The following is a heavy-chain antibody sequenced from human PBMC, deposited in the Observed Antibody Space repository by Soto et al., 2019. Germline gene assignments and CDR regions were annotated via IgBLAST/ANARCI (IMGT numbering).Heavy chain of an antibody. CDR2: IYDSGST. J-gene: IGHJ4*02. CDR1: GGSISSSSYY. V-gene: IGHV4-39*02. Sequence: SETLSLTCTVSGGSISSSSYYGGWIRQPPGKGLEWIGSIYDSGSTYYNPSLKSRVTISVDTSKNQFSLKLSSVTAADTAVYYCARETEHYFDYWGQGTLVTHSS. CDR3: ARETEHYFDY.